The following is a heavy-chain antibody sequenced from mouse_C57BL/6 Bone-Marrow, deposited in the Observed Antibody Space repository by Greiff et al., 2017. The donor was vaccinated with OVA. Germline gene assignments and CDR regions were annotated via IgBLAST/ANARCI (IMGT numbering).Heavy chain of an antibody. CDR2: IDPETGGT. Sequence: VQLQQSGAELVRPGASVTLSCKASGYTFTDYEMHWVKQTPVHGLEWIGAIDPETGGTAYNQKFQGKAILTADQSSSTAYMELRSLTSEDAAVYYCTRGYSNYYAMDYWGQGTSVTVSS. D-gene: IGHD2-5*01. J-gene: IGHJ4*01. V-gene: IGHV1-15*01. CDR1: GYTFTDYE. CDR3: TRGYSNYYAMDY.